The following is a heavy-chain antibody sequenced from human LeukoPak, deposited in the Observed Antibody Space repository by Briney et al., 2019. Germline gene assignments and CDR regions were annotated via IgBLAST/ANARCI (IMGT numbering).Heavy chain of an antibody. CDR1: GGSISGYY. Sequence: SETLSLTCTVSGGSISGYYWSWIRQPPGKGLEWIGSIYYSGSTYYNPSLKSRVTISVDTSKKQFSLKLRSVTAADTAVYYCASDTSDWSPTGYWGQGTLVTVSS. J-gene: IGHJ4*02. D-gene: IGHD2-2*01. V-gene: IGHV4-59*05. CDR2: IYYSGST. CDR3: ASDTSDWSPTGY.